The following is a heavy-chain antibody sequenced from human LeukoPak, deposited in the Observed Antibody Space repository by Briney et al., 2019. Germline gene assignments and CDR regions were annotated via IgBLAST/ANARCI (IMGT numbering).Heavy chain of an antibody. CDR1: GGTFSSYA. V-gene: IGHV1-69*04. CDR2: IIPIFGIA. Sequence: SVKVSCKASGGTFSSYAISWVRQAPGQGLEWMGRIIPIFGIANYVQKFQGRVTITADKSTSTAYMELSSLRSEDTAVYYCARDLGYGSGSYFPNWFDPWGQGTLVTVSS. CDR3: ARDLGYGSGSYFPNWFDP. J-gene: IGHJ5*02. D-gene: IGHD3-10*01.